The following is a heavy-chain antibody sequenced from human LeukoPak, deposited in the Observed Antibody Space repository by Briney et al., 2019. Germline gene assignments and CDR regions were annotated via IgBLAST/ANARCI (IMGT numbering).Heavy chain of an antibody. CDR2: IKQDGSEK. J-gene: IGHJ4*02. V-gene: IGHV3-7*01. Sequence: GGSLRLSCAASGFMFSTYWMSWVRQTPGKGLEWVANIKQDGSEKYNVDSVKGRFTISRDNAKNSLYLQMNSLRAEDTAVYYCARGRYCSGGSCYGALGHYFEYWGQGTLVTVSS. D-gene: IGHD2-15*01. CDR1: GFMFSTYW. CDR3: ARGRYCSGGSCYGALGHYFEY.